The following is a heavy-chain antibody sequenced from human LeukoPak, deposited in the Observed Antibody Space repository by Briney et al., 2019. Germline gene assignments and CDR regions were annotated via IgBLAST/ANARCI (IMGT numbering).Heavy chain of an antibody. CDR2: IYYSGST. J-gene: IGHJ4*02. D-gene: IGHD3-22*01. CDR1: GGSISSYY. CDR3: ARHVDSSGSFDY. Sequence: SETLSLTCTVPGGSISSYYWSWIRQPPGKGLEWIGYIYYSGSTNYNPSLKSRVTISVDTSKNQFSLKLSSVTAADTAVYYCARHVDSSGSFDYWGQGTLVTVSS. V-gene: IGHV4-59*08.